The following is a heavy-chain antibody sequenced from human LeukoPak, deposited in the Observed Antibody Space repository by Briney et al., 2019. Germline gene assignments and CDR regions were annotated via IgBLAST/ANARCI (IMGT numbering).Heavy chain of an antibody. CDR3: AKGPVVVITYYFDY. Sequence: SQTLSLTCTVSGGSISSGGYYWSWIRQHPGKGLEWIGYTYYSGSTYYNPSLKSRVTISVDTSKNQFSLKLSSVTAADTAVYYCAKGPVVVITYYFDYWGQGTLVTVSS. CDR1: GGSISSGGYY. CDR2: TYYSGST. V-gene: IGHV4-31*03. J-gene: IGHJ4*02. D-gene: IGHD3-22*01.